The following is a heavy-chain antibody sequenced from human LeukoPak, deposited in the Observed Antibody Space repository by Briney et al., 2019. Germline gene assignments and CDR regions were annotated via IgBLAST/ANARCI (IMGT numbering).Heavy chain of an antibody. V-gene: IGHV3-74*01. J-gene: IGHJ6*02. CDR2: INNDGSGT. D-gene: IGHD4-17*01. CDR1: GFTFSSYW. CDR3: AKDLAVTQYYYYGMDV. Sequence: GGSLRLSCAASGFTFSSYWMHWVRQAPGKGPVWVSRINNDGSGTTYADSVKGRFTISRDDAKNTLYLQMNSLRAEDAAVYYCAKDLAVTQYYYYGMDVWGQGTTVTVSS.